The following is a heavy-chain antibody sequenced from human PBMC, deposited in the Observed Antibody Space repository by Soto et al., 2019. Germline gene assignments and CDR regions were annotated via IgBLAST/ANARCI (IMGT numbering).Heavy chain of an antibody. J-gene: IGHJ6*02. D-gene: IGHD2-2*01. CDR1: GFTFSSYG. Sequence: GGSLRLSCAASGFTFSSYGMHWVRQAPGKGLEWVAVIWYDGSNKYYADSVKGRFTISRDNSKNTLYLQMNSLRAEDTAVYYCSQLPAIVLVPAAMNYYYGMDVWGQGTTVTVSS. CDR2: IWYDGSNK. V-gene: IGHV3-33*06. CDR3: SQLPAIVLVPAAMNYYYGMDV.